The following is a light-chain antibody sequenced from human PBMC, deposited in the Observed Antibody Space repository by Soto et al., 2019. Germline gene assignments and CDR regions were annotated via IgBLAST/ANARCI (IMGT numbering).Light chain of an antibody. CDR3: QQYYNYPLT. V-gene: IGKV1-5*01. CDR2: DAS. J-gene: IGKJ4*01. Sequence: DIQMTQSPSTLSASVGDRVTITCRASRSFTTWLAWYQQKPGKTPKLLIYDASNLESGVPSRFSGSGSGTEFTLTISSLQPDDFATYYCQQYYNYPLTLGGGTTVEIK. CDR1: RSFTTW.